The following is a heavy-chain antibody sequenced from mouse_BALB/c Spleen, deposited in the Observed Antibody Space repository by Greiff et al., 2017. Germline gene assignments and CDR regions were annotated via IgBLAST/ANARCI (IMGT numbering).Heavy chain of an antibody. V-gene: IGHV5-17*02. J-gene: IGHJ2*01. Sequence: EVKLVESGGGLVQPGGSRKLSCAASGFTFSSFGMHWVRQAPEKGLEWVAYISSGSSTIYYADTVKGRFTISRDNPKNTLFLQMTSLRSEDTAMYYCARDYYYGSSPPFDYWGQGTTLTVSS. D-gene: IGHD1-1*01. CDR2: ISSGSSTI. CDR3: ARDYYYGSSPPFDY. CDR1: GFTFSSFG.